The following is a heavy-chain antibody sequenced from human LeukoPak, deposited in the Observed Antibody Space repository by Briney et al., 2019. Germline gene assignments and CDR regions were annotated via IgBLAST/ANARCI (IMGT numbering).Heavy chain of an antibody. CDR2: INPNSGGT. CDR3: ARARYETRIWPKSRYDYYHYMDV. D-gene: IGHD3-3*01. Sequence: ASVKVSCTASGYTFTGYYMHWVRRAPGQGLEWMGWINPNSGGTNYAQKFQGRVTMTRDTSISTAYMELSSLRSEDMAVYYCARARYETRIWPKSRYDYYHYMDVWGKGTTVTVSS. V-gene: IGHV1-2*02. CDR1: GYTFTGYY. J-gene: IGHJ6*03.